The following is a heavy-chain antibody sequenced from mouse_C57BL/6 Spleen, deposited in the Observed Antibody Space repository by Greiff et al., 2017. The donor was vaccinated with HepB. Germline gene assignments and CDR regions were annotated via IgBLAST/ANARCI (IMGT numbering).Heavy chain of an antibody. CDR2: IWSGGST. CDR3: ATYYSNYDYYAMDY. CDR1: GFSLTSYG. V-gene: IGHV2-2*01. D-gene: IGHD2-5*01. Sequence: VKLQESGPGLVQPSQSLSITCTVSGFSLTSYGVHWVRQSPGKGLEWLGVIWSGGSTDYNAAFISRLSISKDNSKSQVFFKMNSLQADDTAIYYCATYYSNYDYYAMDYWGQGTSVTVSS. J-gene: IGHJ4*01.